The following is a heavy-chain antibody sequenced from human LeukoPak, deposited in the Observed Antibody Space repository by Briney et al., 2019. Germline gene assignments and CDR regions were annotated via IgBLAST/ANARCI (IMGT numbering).Heavy chain of an antibody. CDR3: ARDQVVVVPAAMYNWFDP. J-gene: IGHJ5*02. Sequence: ASVKVSCKASGYTFTGYYMHWVRQAPGQGLEWMGWINPNSGGTNYAQKLQGRVTMTTDTSTSTAYMELRSLRSDDTAVYYCARDQVVVVPAAMYNWFDPWGQGTLVTVSS. CDR1: GYTFTGYY. CDR2: INPNSGGT. D-gene: IGHD2-2*01. V-gene: IGHV1-2*02.